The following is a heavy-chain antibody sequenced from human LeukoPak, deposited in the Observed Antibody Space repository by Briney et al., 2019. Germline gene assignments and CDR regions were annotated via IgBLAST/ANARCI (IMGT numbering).Heavy chain of an antibody. V-gene: IGHV3-11*04. CDR1: GFTFSDYY. D-gene: IGHD4-17*01. CDR3: ARVKIVGDYSIGAFDI. CDR2: ISSSGSTI. J-gene: IGHJ3*02. Sequence: PGGSLRLSCAASGFTFSDYYMSWIRQAPGKGLEWVSYISSSGSTIYYADSVKGRFTISRDNAKNSLYLQMNSLRAEDTAVYYCARVKIVGDYSIGAFDIWGQGTMVTVSS.